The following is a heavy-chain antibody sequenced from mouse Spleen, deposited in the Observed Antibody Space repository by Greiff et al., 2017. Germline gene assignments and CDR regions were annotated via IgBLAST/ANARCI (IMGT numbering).Heavy chain of an antibody. Sequence: EVKLVESGGGLVQPGESLKLSCESNEYEFPSHDMSWVRQTPAKRLEWVATISSGGGNTYYPDSVKGRFTISRDNARNTLYLQMSSLRSEDTAMYYCARHLDSSGYPYYAMDYWGQGTSVTVSS. J-gene: IGHJ4*01. D-gene: IGHD3-2*01. CDR3: ARHLDSSGYPYYAMDY. CDR1: EYEFPSHD. CDR2: ISSGGGNT. V-gene: IGHV5-9*02.